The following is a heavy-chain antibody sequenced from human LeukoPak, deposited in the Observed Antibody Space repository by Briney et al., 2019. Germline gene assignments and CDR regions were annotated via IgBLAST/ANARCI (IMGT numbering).Heavy chain of an antibody. D-gene: IGHD1-26*01. J-gene: IGHJ4*02. Sequence: GGSLRLSCAASGFTFSSYWMHWVRQGPGKGLVWVSRINGDGSSTSYADSVKGRFTISRDNAKNTLYLQMNSLRAEDTAVYYCARGPSGGSFYVGDSWGQGTLVTVSS. V-gene: IGHV3-74*01. CDR1: GFTFSSYW. CDR3: ARGPSGGSFYVGDS. CDR2: INGDGSST.